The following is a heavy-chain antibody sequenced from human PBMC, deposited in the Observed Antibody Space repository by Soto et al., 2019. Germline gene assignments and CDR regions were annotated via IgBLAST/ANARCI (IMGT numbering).Heavy chain of an antibody. CDR1: GFTFSSYA. J-gene: IGHJ6*02. V-gene: IGHV3-23*01. CDR3: AKEDGTISEKKTISSYYYYYYGMDV. Sequence: PGGSLRLSCAASGFTFSSYAMSWVRQAPGKEIEWVSAIIGSGGSTYYADSVKGRFTISRDNSKNTLYLQMNSLRAEYTAVYYCAKEDGTISEKKTISSYYYYYYGMDVWGQGTTVTVSS. D-gene: IGHD3-3*01. CDR2: IIGSGGST.